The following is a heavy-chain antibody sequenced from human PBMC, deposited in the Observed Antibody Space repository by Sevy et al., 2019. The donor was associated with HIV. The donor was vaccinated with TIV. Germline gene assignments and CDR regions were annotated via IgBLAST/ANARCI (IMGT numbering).Heavy chain of an antibody. V-gene: IGHV1-18*01. Sequence: ASVKVSCKASGYTFTSYGISWVRQAPGQGLEWMGWISAYNGNTNYAQKLQGRVTMTTDTSTSTAYMELRSLRSDDTAVYYCVRDSRDGSEYYFDYWGQGTLVTVSS. CDR3: VRDSRDGSEYYFDY. CDR2: ISAYNGNT. CDR1: GYTFTSYG. J-gene: IGHJ4*02. D-gene: IGHD5-12*01.